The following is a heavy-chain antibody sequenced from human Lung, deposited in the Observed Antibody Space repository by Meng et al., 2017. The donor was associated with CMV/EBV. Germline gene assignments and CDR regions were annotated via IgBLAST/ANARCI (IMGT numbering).Heavy chain of an antibody. CDR3: ARHHHSPTFDY. J-gene: IGHJ4*02. Sequence: LQRRGAGPGLVNPSGTLSITWTVSGGSISSSSYYWAWIRQPPGEGLEWIGSVVYSGTTYYTSSLKSRVSISVDTSKNQFSLKLSSVTAADTAVYYCARHHHSPTFDYWGQGTLVTVSS. D-gene: IGHD1-14*01. CDR2: VVYSGTT. CDR1: GGSISSSSYY. V-gene: IGHV4-39*01.